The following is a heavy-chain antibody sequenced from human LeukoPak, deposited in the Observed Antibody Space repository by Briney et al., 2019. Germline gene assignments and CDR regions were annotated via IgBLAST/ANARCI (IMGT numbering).Heavy chain of an antibody. CDR1: GFTFSSYA. J-gene: IGHJ4*02. V-gene: IGHV3-23*01. Sequence: GGSLRLSCAASGFTFSSYAMSWVRQAPGKGLEWVSPISGSGGSTYYADSVKGRFTISRDNSKNTLYLQMNSLRAEDTAVYYCAKKIRSDYGDYADYWGQGTLVTVSS. CDR2: ISGSGGST. D-gene: IGHD4-17*01. CDR3: AKKIRSDYGDYADY.